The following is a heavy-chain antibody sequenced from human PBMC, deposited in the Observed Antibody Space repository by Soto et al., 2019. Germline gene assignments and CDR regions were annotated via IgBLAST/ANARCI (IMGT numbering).Heavy chain of an antibody. CDR2: ISAYNGNT. Sequence: QVQLVQSGAEVKKPGASVKVSCKASGYTFTSYGISWVRQAPGQGLECMGWISAYNGNTNYALQLQSRVTMTTDTPTSADYMELRGSRSDDTAAYYGAREIAVAGTYWFDPWGEGTLVTVSS. V-gene: IGHV1-18*01. J-gene: IGHJ5*02. D-gene: IGHD6-19*01. CDR3: AREIAVAGTYWFDP. CDR1: GYTFTSYG.